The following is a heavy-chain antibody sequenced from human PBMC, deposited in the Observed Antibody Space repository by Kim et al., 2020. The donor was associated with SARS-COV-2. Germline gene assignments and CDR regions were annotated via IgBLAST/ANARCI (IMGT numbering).Heavy chain of an antibody. CDR1: GGSFSGYY. D-gene: IGHD6-6*01. CDR3: ARKGYSSSSAGGWFDP. V-gene: IGHV4-34*01. Sequence: SETLSLTCAVYGGSFSGYYWSWIRQPPGKGLEWIGEINHSGSTNYNPSLKSRVTISVETSKNQFSLKLSSVTAADTAVYYCARKGYSSSSAGGWFDPWGQGTLVTVSS. CDR2: INHSGST. J-gene: IGHJ5*02.